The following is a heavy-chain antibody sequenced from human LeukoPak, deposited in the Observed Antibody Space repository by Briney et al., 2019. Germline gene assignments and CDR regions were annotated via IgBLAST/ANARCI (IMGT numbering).Heavy chain of an antibody. J-gene: IGHJ4*02. CDR3: ARAKYYYGSGSYGYFDY. CDR1: GGSISSYY. D-gene: IGHD3-10*01. V-gene: IGHV4-59*01. Sequence: SETLSLTCTVSGGSISSYYWSWIRQPPGKGLEWIGYIYYSGSTNYNPSLKSRVAISVDTSKNQFSLKLSSVTAADTAVYYCARAKYYYGSGSYGYFDYWGQGTLVTVSS. CDR2: IYYSGST.